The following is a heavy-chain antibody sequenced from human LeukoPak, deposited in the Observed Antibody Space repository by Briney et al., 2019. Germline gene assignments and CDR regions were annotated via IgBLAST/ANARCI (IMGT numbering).Heavy chain of an antibody. V-gene: IGHV4-59*12. Sequence: SETLSLTCSVSGGSISSYYWRWIRQPPGRGLEWMGYLYYSASTNYTPTLKSRVTMSVDTSKNQFSLKLSSVTAADTAVYYCARVRRSPPQTVTTFYAFDIWGQGTMVTVSS. CDR2: LYYSAST. J-gene: IGHJ3*02. D-gene: IGHD1-7*01. CDR1: GGSISSYY. CDR3: ARVRRSPPQTVTTFYAFDI.